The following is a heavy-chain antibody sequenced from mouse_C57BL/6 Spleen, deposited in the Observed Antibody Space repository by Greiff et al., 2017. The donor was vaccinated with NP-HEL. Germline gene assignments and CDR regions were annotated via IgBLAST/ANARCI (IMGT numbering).Heavy chain of an antibody. V-gene: IGHV5-16*01. J-gene: IGHJ2*01. CDR3: ARDRTYYFDY. CDR1: GFTFSDYY. CDR2: INYDGSST. Sequence: EVKLMESEGGLVQPGSSMKLSCTASGFTFSDYYMAWVRQVPEKGLEWVANINYDGSSTYYLDSLKSRFIISRDNAKNILYLQMSSLKSEDTATYYCARDRTYYFDYWGQGTTLTVSS.